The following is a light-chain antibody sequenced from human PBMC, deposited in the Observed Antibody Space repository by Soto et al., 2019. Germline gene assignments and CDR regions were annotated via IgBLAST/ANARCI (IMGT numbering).Light chain of an antibody. CDR2: DNS. Sequence: QSVLTQPPSVSGAPGQRVTISCTGSSSNIGAGYDVHWYQQLPGTAPKLLNYDNSNRPSGVPDRFSGSKSGTSASLAITGLQAEDEADYYCQSYDSSLSGSGVFGGGTKLTVL. V-gene: IGLV1-40*01. CDR1: SSNIGAGYD. J-gene: IGLJ2*01. CDR3: QSYDSSLSGSGV.